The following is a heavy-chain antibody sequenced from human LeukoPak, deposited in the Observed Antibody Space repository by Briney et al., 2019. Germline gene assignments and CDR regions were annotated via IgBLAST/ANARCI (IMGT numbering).Heavy chain of an antibody. J-gene: IGHJ5*02. CDR2: MNPNSGNT. CDR1: GYTFTSYD. V-gene: IGHV1-8*01. CDR3: ARTSVAYNWFDP. Sequence: ASVKVSCKASGYTFTSYDINWVRQATGQGLEWMGWMNPNSGNTGYAQKFQGRVTMTTDTSTSTAYMELRSLRSDDTAVYYCARTSVAYNWFDPWGQGTLVTVSS. D-gene: IGHD4-23*01.